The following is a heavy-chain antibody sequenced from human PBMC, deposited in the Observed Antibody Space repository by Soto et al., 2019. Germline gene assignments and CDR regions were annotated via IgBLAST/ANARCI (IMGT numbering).Heavy chain of an antibody. D-gene: IGHD6-13*01. V-gene: IGHV1-18*01. J-gene: IGHJ6*02. Sequence: ASVKVSCKASGYTFTNYAMHWVRQAPGQRLEWMGWINAYNGNTNYAQKLQGRVTMTTDTSTSTAYMELRSLRSDDTAVYYCARVGYSSSWEHYYYYGMDVWGQGTTVTVS. CDR1: GYTFTNYA. CDR3: ARVGYSSSWEHYYYYGMDV. CDR2: INAYNGNT.